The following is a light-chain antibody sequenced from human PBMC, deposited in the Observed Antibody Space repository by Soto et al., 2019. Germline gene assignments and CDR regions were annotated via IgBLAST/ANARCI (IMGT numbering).Light chain of an antibody. V-gene: IGKV3-15*01. Sequence: RVMTQSPATLSLSPGERATLSCRASQSVSTNVAWYQQKPGQAPRLLIYGASTRATDIPARFSGSGSGTDFTLTISSLQSEDFAVYYCQRYNNWPPWTFGQGTKV. J-gene: IGKJ1*01. CDR1: QSVSTN. CDR3: QRYNNWPPWT. CDR2: GAS.